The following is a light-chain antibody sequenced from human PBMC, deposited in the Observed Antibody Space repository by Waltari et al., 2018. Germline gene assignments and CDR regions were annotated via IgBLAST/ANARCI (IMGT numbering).Light chain of an antibody. CDR2: KAS. Sequence: DIQLTQSPSTLTAFVGARVTITCRASQSISSWLAWYQQKPGKAPKLVIYKASSLESGVPSRFSGSGSGTEFTLTISSLQPDDFATYYCQQYNSYPRTFGQGTKVEIK. CDR1: QSISSW. J-gene: IGKJ1*01. V-gene: IGKV1-5*03. CDR3: QQYNSYPRT.